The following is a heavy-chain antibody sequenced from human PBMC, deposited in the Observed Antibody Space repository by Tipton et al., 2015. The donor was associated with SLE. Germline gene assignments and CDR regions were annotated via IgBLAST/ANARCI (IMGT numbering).Heavy chain of an antibody. J-gene: IGHJ5*02. V-gene: IGHV1-2*02. Sequence: QSGAEVKKPGASVKVSCKASGYTFTMYPMYWVRQAPGQGLEWVGWINPNSGGTNYAQKFQGRVTITTDESRSTSYMDLSSLRSEDTAIYYCARGLTGARNNYFDPWGQGTLVTVSS. CDR3: ARGLTGARNNYFDP. CDR2: INPNSGGT. CDR1: GYTFTMYP. D-gene: IGHD7-27*01.